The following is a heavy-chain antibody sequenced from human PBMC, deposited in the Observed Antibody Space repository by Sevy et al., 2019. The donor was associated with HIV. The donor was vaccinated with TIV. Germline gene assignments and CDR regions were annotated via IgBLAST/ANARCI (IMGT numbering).Heavy chain of an antibody. CDR3: AKEKEMSMYYFHS. Sequence: GESLKISCAASGFTFNNYAMNWVRQAPGKGLEWVSVISGSGSYTYYADSVKGRLTISRDTSKNTLYLRMNSLRAEDTAVYYCAKEKEMSMYYFHSWGQGTLVTVSS. J-gene: IGHJ4*02. CDR1: GFTFNNYA. D-gene: IGHD3-10*02. V-gene: IGHV3-23*01. CDR2: ISGSGSYT.